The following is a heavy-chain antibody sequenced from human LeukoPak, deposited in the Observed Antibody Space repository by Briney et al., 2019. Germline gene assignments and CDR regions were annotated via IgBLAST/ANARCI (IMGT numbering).Heavy chain of an antibody. V-gene: IGHV1-46*01. CDR2: INPSGGST. CDR1: GYTFTGYY. CDR3: ARRAVYDAFDT. Sequence: GASVKVSCKASGYTFTGYYMHWVRQAPGQGLEWMGIINPSGGSTSYAQKFQGRVTMTRDMSTSSVYMELSSLRSEDTAVYYCARRAVYDAFDTWGQGTMVTVSS. J-gene: IGHJ3*02. D-gene: IGHD5/OR15-5a*01.